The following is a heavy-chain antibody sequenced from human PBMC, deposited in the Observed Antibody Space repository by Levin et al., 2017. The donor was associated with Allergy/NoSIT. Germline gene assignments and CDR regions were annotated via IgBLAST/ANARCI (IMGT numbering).Heavy chain of an antibody. Sequence: PGGSLRLSCAASGFTVSSNYMSWVRQAPGKGLDWFSVIYSVVTTYYPASVMGRLTISRENSKNTLYLQMNSLRAEDTAVYYCARNHAWYGAGYFDYWGQGTLVSVSS. CDR3: ARNHAWYGAGYFDY. CDR2: IYSVVTT. D-gene: IGHD3-10*01. CDR1: GFTVSSNY. J-gene: IGHJ4*02. V-gene: IGHV3-66*02.